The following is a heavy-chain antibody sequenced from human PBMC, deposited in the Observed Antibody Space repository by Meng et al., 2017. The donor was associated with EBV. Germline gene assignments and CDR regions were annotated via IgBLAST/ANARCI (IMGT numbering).Heavy chain of an antibody. CDR2: INPHGVCP. V-gene: IGHV1-2*06. D-gene: IGHD6-13*01. CDR1: GSLFPGLY. Sequence: VLPLHCGAVVAQSCAYASVSCTASGSLFPGLYTHCVRQAPGPWLEWMGRINPHGVCPNYAPKFQGRVPMTSDPSISTAYMELCRLRSDATAVYYCAKGTDLAAADTFWFDPWGQGTLVTVSS. J-gene: IGHJ5*02. CDR3: AKGTDLAAADTFWFDP.